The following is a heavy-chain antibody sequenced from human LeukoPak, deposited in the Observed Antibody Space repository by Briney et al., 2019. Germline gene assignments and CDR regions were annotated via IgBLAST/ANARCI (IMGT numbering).Heavy chain of an antibody. Sequence: PETLSLTCTVSGVSVSTYYWSWIRQSPGRGLEWIGYIFSDGTTNYNPSLKSRVTISIDTSKNQFSLKLSSVTAADAAVYYCARGSEWFGKFDFWGLGTLVTVS. J-gene: IGHJ4*02. CDR3: ARGSEWFGKFDF. D-gene: IGHD3-10*01. CDR2: IFSDGTT. V-gene: IGHV4-59*02. CDR1: GVSVSTYY.